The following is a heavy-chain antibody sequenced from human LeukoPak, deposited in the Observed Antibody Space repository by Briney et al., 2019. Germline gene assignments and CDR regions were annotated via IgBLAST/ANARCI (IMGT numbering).Heavy chain of an antibody. CDR1: GGSFGGYY. V-gene: IGHV4-34*01. D-gene: IGHD5-18*01. CDR2: INHSGST. CDR3: ARDLRGYSYGPWGYYFDY. J-gene: IGHJ4*02. Sequence: SETLSLTCAVYGGSFGGYYWSWIRQPPGKGLEWIGEINHSGSTNYNPSLKSRVTISVDTSKNQFSLKLSSVTAADTAVYYCARDLRGYSYGPWGYYFDYWGQGTLVTVSS.